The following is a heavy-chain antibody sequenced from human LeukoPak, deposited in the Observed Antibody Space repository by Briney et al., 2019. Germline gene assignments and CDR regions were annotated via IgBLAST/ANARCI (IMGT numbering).Heavy chain of an antibody. Sequence: GGSLRLSCAASGFTFSSYAMHWVRRAPGKGLEWVAVISYDGSNKYYADSVKGRFTISRDNSKNTLYLQMNSLRAEDTAVYYCARVPAAGTLETSGLDYWGQGTLVTVSS. J-gene: IGHJ4*02. D-gene: IGHD6-13*01. CDR2: ISYDGSNK. CDR3: ARVPAAGTLETSGLDY. V-gene: IGHV3-30-3*01. CDR1: GFTFSSYA.